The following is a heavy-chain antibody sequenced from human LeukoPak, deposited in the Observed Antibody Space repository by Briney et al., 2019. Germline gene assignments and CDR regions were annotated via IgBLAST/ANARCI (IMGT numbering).Heavy chain of an antibody. Sequence: SGGSLRLSCAASGFTFSSYAMSWVRQAPGKGLEWVSGVNWNGGSTGYADSVKGRFTISRDNAKNSLYLQMNSLRAEDTALYYCAREVRRGYDLPAYYFDYWGQGTLVTVSS. CDR2: VNWNGGST. J-gene: IGHJ4*02. CDR3: AREVRRGYDLPAYYFDY. CDR1: GFTFSSYA. V-gene: IGHV3-20*04. D-gene: IGHD5-12*01.